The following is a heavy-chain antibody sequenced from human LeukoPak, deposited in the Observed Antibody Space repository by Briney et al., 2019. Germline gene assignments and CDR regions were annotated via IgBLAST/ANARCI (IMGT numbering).Heavy chain of an antibody. V-gene: IGHV3-30*18. J-gene: IGHJ4*02. CDR2: ISYDGSNK. D-gene: IGHD5-12*01. CDR3: AKGGDSGYDSTMRN. Sequence: GRSLRLSCAASGFTFSSYGMHWVRQAPGKGLEWVAVISYDGSNKYYADSVKGRFTISRDNSKNTLYLQMNSLRAEDTAVYYCAKGGDSGYDSTMRNWGQGTLVTVSS. CDR1: GFTFSSYG.